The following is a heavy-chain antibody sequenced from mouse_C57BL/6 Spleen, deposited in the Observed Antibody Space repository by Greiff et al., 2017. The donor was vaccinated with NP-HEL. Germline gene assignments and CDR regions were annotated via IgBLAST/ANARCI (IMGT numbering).Heavy chain of an antibody. D-gene: IGHD1-1*01. Sequence: DVRVVESGGDLVKPGGSLKLSCAASGFTFSSYGMSWVRQTPDKRLEWVATISSGGSYTYYPDSVKGRFTISRDNAKNTLYLQMSSLKSEDTAMYYCARRYSTVAATGDAMDYWGQGTSVTVSS. CDR1: GFTFSSYG. J-gene: IGHJ4*01. CDR3: ARRYSTVAATGDAMDY. V-gene: IGHV5-6*02. CDR2: ISSGGSYT.